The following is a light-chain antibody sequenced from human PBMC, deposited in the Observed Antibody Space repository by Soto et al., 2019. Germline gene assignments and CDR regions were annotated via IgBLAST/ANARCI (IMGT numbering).Light chain of an antibody. J-gene: IGKJ1*01. Sequence: EIVLTQSPGTLSLSPGERATLSCRASQSVSSSYLAWYQQKPGQAPRLLIYGASSRATGIPDRFSGSGSGTDFTLNISRLEPEDFGVYYCQKYGSSPGPFGQGTKVEIK. V-gene: IGKV3-20*01. CDR2: GAS. CDR1: QSVSSSY. CDR3: QKYGSSPGP.